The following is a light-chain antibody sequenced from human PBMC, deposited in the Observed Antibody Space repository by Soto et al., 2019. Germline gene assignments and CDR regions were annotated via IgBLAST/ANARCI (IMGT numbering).Light chain of an antibody. V-gene: IGLV2-23*01. J-gene: IGLJ3*02. CDR2: EGS. CDR1: SSDVGSYNL. CDR3: CSYAGSTTLM. Sequence: QSALTQPASVSGSPGQSITISCTGTSSDVGSYNLVSWYQQYPGKAPKLMIYEGSQRPSGVSHRFSGSKSGNTASLTISGIQAEDEADYYCCSYAGSTTLMFGGGTKVTVL.